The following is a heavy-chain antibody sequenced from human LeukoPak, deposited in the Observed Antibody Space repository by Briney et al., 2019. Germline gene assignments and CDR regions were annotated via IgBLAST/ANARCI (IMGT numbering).Heavy chain of an antibody. Sequence: GESLKISCKGSGYSFTSYWIGWVRQMPGKGLEWMGIIYPGNTDTRYSPSFQGQVTISADKSISNAYLQWSSLKASDTAMYYCARCITMVRGVTNWFDPWGQGTLVTVSS. V-gene: IGHV5-51*01. D-gene: IGHD3-10*01. CDR2: IYPGNTDT. CDR1: GYSFTSYW. CDR3: ARCITMVRGVTNWFDP. J-gene: IGHJ5*02.